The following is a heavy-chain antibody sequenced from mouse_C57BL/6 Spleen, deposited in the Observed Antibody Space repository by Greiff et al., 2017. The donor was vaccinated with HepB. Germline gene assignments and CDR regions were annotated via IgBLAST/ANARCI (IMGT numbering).Heavy chain of an antibody. J-gene: IGHJ2*01. V-gene: IGHV1-59*01. CDR2: IDPSDSYT. D-gene: IGHD1-1*01. Sequence: VQLQQPGAELVRPGTSVKLSCKASGYTFTSYWMHWVKQRPGQGLEWIGVIDPSDSYTNYNQKFKGKATLTVDTSSSTAYMQLSSLTSEDSAVYYCARSNYGSSYGYFDYWGQGTTLTVSS. CDR1: GYTFTSYW. CDR3: ARSNYGSSYGYFDY.